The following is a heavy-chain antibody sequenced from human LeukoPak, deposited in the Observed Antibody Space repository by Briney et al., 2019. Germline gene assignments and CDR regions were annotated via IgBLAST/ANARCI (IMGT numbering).Heavy chain of an antibody. V-gene: IGHV4-59*01. Sequence: SETLSLTCTVSGGSISGYYWSWIRQPPGKGLEWIGYIYYGRNTNYIPSLQSRVFMSVDMSKNQFSLILSSVTAADTAAYYCATGPQVVTAGHDAFDTWGHGTMVTVSS. CDR2: IYYGRNT. CDR3: ATGPQVVTAGHDAFDT. J-gene: IGHJ3*02. D-gene: IGHD2-21*02. CDR1: GGSISGYY.